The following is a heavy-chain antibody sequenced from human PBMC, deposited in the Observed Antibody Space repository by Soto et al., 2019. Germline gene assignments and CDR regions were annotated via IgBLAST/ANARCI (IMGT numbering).Heavy chain of an antibody. CDR2: ISYDGSNK. CDR3: AQDRGSSGWYYFDY. CDR1: GFTFSSYG. Sequence: QVQLVESGGGVVQPGRSLRLSCAASGFTFSSYGMHWVRQAPGKGLEWVAVISYDGSNKYYADSVKGRFTISRDNSKHTLYLQMNSLRAEDTAVYYCAQDRGSSGWYYFDYWGQGTLVTVSS. D-gene: IGHD6-19*01. V-gene: IGHV3-30*18. J-gene: IGHJ4*02.